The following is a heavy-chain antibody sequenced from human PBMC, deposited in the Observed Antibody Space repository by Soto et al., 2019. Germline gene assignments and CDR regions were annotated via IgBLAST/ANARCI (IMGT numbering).Heavy chain of an antibody. CDR2: IKFEGATT. D-gene: IGHD1-1*01. V-gene: IGHV3-74*01. CDR3: ARGVQGYCAGDV. Sequence: EVQLVESGGGLVQPGGSLRLSCAASGFTFTTYWMHWVRQAPGKGLVWVSRIKFEGATTHYADSVKGRFTISRDNAKNTGYLQMNRLTAEDTGAYDGARGVQGYCAGDVWGQGTTVTVSS. J-gene: IGHJ6*02. CDR1: GFTFTTYW.